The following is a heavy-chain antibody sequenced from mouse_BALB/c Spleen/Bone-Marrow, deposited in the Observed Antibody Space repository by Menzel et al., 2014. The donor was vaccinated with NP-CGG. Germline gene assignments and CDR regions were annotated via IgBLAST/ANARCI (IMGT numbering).Heavy chain of an antibody. CDR3: ARKGYGNYHYYAMDY. D-gene: IGHD2-1*01. Sequence: QVQLQQPGAELAKPRASVKMSCKASGYTFTNYWMHWIKQRPGQGLEWIGYINPSTGYTEYNQKFKDKATLTADKSSSTAYMQLSSLTSEGSAVYYCARKGYGNYHYYAMDYWGQGTTVTVSS. V-gene: IGHV1-7*01. CDR1: GYTFTNYW. J-gene: IGHJ4*01. CDR2: INPSTGYT.